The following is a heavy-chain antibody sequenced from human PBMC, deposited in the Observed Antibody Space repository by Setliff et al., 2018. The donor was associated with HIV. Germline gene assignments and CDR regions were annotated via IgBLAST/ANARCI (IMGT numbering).Heavy chain of an antibody. Sequence: GSVKVSCKASGYNFTSYGFTWVRQAPGQGLEWMGWISAYKGNTNYAQRLQGRVTMTTDTATSTAYMELRSLRSDDTAVYFCARDGSVELAAPDYWGQGTLVTVSS. CDR2: ISAYKGNT. J-gene: IGHJ4*02. D-gene: IGHD6-6*01. V-gene: IGHV1-18*01. CDR1: GYNFTSYG. CDR3: ARDGSVELAAPDY.